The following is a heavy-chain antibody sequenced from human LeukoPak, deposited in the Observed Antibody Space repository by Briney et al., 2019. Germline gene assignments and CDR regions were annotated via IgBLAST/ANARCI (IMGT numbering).Heavy chain of an antibody. CDR1: GGSFSGYY. CDR3: AREESWTNDY. J-gene: IGHJ4*02. V-gene: IGHV4-34*01. Sequence: SETLSLTCAVYGGSFSGYYWSWIRQPPGKGLEWIGEINHSGSTNYNPSLKSRVTISVDTSKNQFSLHLSPVTPEDTAVYYCAREESWTNDYWGQGTLVTVSS. CDR2: INHSGST. D-gene: IGHD6-13*01.